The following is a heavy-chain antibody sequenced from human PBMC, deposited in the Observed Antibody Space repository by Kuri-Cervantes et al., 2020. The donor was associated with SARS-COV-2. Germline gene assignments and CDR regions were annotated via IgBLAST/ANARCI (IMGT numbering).Heavy chain of an antibody. V-gene: IGHV1-18*01. J-gene: IGHJ6*02. D-gene: IGHD3-10*01. CDR3: ARSGSAPYYYYGMDV. CDR2: ISAYNGNT. CDR1: GYTFINFD. Sequence: ASVKVSCKASGYTFINFDLNWVRQAPGQGLEWMGRISAYNGNTNYAQKFQGRVTMTTDTSTSTAYVDLRSLRSDDTAVYYCARSGSAPYYYYGMDVWGQGTTVTVSS.